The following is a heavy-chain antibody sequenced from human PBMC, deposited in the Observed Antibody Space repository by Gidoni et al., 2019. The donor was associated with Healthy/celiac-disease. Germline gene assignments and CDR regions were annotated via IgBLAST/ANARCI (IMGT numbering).Heavy chain of an antibody. J-gene: IGHJ3*02. CDR1: GGSFSGYY. Sequence: QVQLQQWGAGLLKPSETLSLTCAVYGGSFSGYYWSWIRQPPGKGLEWIGEINHSGSTNYNPSLKSRVTISVDTSKNQFSLKLSSVTAADTAVYYCARDYTGGDGPTDAFDIWGQGTMVTVSS. CDR2: INHSGST. CDR3: ARDYTGGDGPTDAFDI. V-gene: IGHV4-34*01. D-gene: IGHD2-2*02.